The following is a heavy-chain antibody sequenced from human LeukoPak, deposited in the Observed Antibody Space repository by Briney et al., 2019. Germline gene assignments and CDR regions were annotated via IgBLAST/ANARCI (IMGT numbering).Heavy chain of an antibody. J-gene: IGHJ4*02. Sequence: SETLSLTCSVSGGSISTGAYYWGWIRQPPGKGLEWIGSIYYSGTTYYNPSLKSRVTISVDTSKNQSSLKLSSVTAADTAVYYCARDLVGATHDYWGQGNLVTVSS. D-gene: IGHD1-26*01. CDR3: ARDLVGATHDY. CDR2: IYYSGTT. CDR1: GGSISTGAYY. V-gene: IGHV4-39*02.